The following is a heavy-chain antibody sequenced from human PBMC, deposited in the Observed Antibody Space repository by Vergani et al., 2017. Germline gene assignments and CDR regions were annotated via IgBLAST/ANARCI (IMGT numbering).Heavy chain of an antibody. CDR1: GYTFTSYA. Sequence: QVQLVQSGSELKKPGASVKVSCKASGYTFTSYAMNWVRQAPGQGLEWMGWINTNTGNPTYAQGFTGRFVFSLDTSVSTAYLQISSLKAEDTAVYYCARGRYCSSTSCYDYYYYGMDVWGQGTTVTVSS. CDR2: INTNTGNP. V-gene: IGHV7-4-1*02. J-gene: IGHJ6*02. D-gene: IGHD2-2*01. CDR3: ARGRYCSSTSCYDYYYYGMDV.